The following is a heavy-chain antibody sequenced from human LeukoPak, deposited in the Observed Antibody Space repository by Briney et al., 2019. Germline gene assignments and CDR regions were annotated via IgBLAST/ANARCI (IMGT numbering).Heavy chain of an antibody. Sequence: GGSLRLSCAASGFTFSSYAMSWVRQAPGKGLEWVSAISGSGGSTYYADSVKGRFTISRDNSKNTLYLQMNSLRAEDTAVYYRAKDPNSSGWYGAEYFQHWGQGTLVTVSS. V-gene: IGHV3-23*01. CDR1: GFTFSSYA. CDR3: AKDPNSSGWYGAEYFQH. CDR2: ISGSGGST. J-gene: IGHJ1*01. D-gene: IGHD6-19*01.